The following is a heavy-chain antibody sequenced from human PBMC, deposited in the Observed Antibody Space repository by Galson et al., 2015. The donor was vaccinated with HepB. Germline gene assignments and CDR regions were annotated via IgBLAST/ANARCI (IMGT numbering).Heavy chain of an antibody. Sequence: SLRLSCAASGFTFSSYSMNWVRQAPGKGLEWVSSISSSSSYIYYADSVKGRFTISRDNAKNSLYLQMSSLRAEDTAVYYCAVDYGDRSWSFDYWGQGTLVTVSS. CDR1: GFTFSSYS. V-gene: IGHV3-21*01. CDR2: ISSSSSYI. J-gene: IGHJ4*02. D-gene: IGHD4-17*01. CDR3: AVDYGDRSWSFDY.